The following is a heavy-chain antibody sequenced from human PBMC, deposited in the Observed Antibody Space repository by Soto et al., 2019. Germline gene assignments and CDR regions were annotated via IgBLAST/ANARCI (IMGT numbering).Heavy chain of an antibody. CDR2: ISGSGATT. J-gene: IGHJ4*02. V-gene: IGHV3-23*01. Sequence: LRLSCAASGFIFSNYAMSWVRQAPGRVLEWVSAISGSGATTYYPDSVKGRFTISRDNSKNTLYLQMNNLRADDTAVYYCTKGGIPRRYNIPKVDFDYWGQGSLVTVSS. CDR3: TKGGIPRRYNIPKVDFDY. D-gene: IGHD1-1*01. CDR1: GFIFSNYA.